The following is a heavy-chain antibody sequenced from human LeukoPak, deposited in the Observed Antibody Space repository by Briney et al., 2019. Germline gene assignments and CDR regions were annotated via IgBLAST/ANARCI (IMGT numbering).Heavy chain of an antibody. CDR2: TSSSSSTI. CDR3: ARDDSYGYQYYYYGMDV. CDR1: GFTFSSYS. Sequence: GGSLRLSCAASGFTFSSYSMNWVRQAPGKGLEWVSYTSSSSSTIYYADSVKGRFTISRDNAKNSLYLQMNSLRAEDTAVYYCARDDSYGYQYYYYGMDVWGQGTTVTVSS. J-gene: IGHJ6*02. D-gene: IGHD5-18*01. V-gene: IGHV3-48*04.